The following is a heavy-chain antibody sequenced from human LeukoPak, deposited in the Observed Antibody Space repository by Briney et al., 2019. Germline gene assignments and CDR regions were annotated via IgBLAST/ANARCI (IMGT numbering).Heavy chain of an antibody. J-gene: IGHJ4*02. D-gene: IGHD3-9*01. CDR1: GFTFDDYA. V-gene: IGHV3-9*01. CDR2: IRWNSGSI. Sequence: GGALILSFSASGFTFDDYAMPSGRQAPGKGLGWDPRIRWNSGSIGYADAVEGRFTISRDNAKNSLYLQMNSLRAEDTALYYCAKDTYYDILTGYHGDWGQGTLVTVSS. CDR3: AKDTYYDILTGYHGD.